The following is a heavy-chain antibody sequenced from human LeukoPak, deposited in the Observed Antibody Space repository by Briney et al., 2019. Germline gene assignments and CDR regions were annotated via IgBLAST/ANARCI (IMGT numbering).Heavy chain of an antibody. D-gene: IGHD7-27*01. CDR3: AKLGSPRAY. Sequence: PSETLSLTCTVSGGSIDTYYWSWIRQPPGKGLEWIGYIYYFGNTDYDPSLKSRVTISVDTSKNQFSLSLRSVTAADTAVYYCAKLGSPRAYWGQGILVRVSS. CDR1: GGSIDTYY. J-gene: IGHJ4*02. CDR2: IYYFGNT. V-gene: IGHV4-59*01.